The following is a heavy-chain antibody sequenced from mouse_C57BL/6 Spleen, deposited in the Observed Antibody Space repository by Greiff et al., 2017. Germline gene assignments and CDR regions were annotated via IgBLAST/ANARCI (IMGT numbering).Heavy chain of an antibody. J-gene: IGHJ3*01. Sequence: VQLQQSGPELVKPGASVKITCKASGYTFTDYYMNWVKQSHRKSLEWNGDINPNNGGTSYNQKFKGKATLTVDKSSSTAYMVRRSLTAEDSAVYYCATYYGSSYDWFAYWGQGTLVTVSA. CDR3: ATYYGSSYDWFAY. CDR2: INPNNGGT. V-gene: IGHV1-26*01. D-gene: IGHD1-1*01. CDR1: GYTFTDYY.